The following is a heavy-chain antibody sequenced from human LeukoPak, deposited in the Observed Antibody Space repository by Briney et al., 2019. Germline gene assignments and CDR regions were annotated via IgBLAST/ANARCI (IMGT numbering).Heavy chain of an antibody. V-gene: IGHV5-51*01. CDR1: GYRFTNYW. J-gene: IGHJ4*02. Sequence: GESLKISCKGSGYRFTNYWIGWVRQMPGKGLEWMGIIYPDDSDTRYSPSFQGQVTISADKSIRTAYLQWSSLEASDTAMYYCARQEYCSGASCYEPIEEFDYWGQGTLVTVSS. CDR2: IYPDDSDT. D-gene: IGHD2-2*01. CDR3: ARQEYCSGASCYEPIEEFDY.